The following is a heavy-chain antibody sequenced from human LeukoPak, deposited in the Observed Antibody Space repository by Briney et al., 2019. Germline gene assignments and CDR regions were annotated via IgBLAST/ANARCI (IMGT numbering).Heavy chain of an antibody. CDR2: ISYDGSNK. Sequence: PGGSLRLSCAASGFTFSSYAMHWVRQAPGKGLEWVAVISYDGSNKYYADSVKGRFTISGDNSKNTLYLQMNSLRAEDTAVYYCARETTVTTAFDYWGQGTLVTVSS. CDR1: GFTFSSYA. V-gene: IGHV3-30*04. D-gene: IGHD4-17*01. J-gene: IGHJ4*02. CDR3: ARETTVTTAFDY.